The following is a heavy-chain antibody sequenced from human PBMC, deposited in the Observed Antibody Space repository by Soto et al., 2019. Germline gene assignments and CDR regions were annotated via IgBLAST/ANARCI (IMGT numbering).Heavy chain of an antibody. Sequence: SETLSLTCTVSGSSISSYYWSWIRQPPAKGLEWIGYIYYSGSTNYNPSLKSRVTISVDTSKNQFSLKLSSVTAADTAVYYCARRIGNTVDEWGQGTLVTVS. CDR2: IYYSGST. J-gene: IGHJ4*02. D-gene: IGHD1-1*01. V-gene: IGHV4-59*08. CDR3: ARRIGNTVDE. CDR1: GSSISSYY.